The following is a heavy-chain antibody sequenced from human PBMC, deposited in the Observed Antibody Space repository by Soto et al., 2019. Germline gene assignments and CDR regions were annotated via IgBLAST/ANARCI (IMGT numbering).Heavy chain of an antibody. D-gene: IGHD2-15*01. CDR3: ARLATVAATPVGYPFGY. J-gene: IGHJ4*02. Sequence: GGSLRLSCAASGFTFSSYWMSWVRQAPGKGLEWVANIKQDGSEKYYVDSVKGRFTISRDNAKNSLYLQMNSLRAEDTAVYYCARLATVAATPVGYPFGYWGQGTLVTVSS. V-gene: IGHV3-7*01. CDR2: IKQDGSEK. CDR1: GFTFSSYW.